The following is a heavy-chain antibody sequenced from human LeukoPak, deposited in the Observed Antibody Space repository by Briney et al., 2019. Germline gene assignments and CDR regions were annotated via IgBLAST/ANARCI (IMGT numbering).Heavy chain of an antibody. Sequence: GGSLRLSCAASGFTFSSYGMHWVRQAPGKGLEWAAFIRYDGSNKYYADSVKGRFTISRDNSRNTLYLQMNSLRAEDTAVYYCAKDGDRYSSSSQFDYWGQGTLVTVSS. V-gene: IGHV3-30*02. D-gene: IGHD6-6*01. CDR1: GFTFSSYG. CDR3: AKDGDRYSSSSQFDY. J-gene: IGHJ4*02. CDR2: IRYDGSNK.